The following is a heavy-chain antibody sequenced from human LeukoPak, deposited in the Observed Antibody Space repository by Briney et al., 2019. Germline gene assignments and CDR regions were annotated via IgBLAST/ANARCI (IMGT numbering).Heavy chain of an antibody. CDR2: IYYSGST. CDR1: GGSISSSSYY. J-gene: IGHJ6*03. CDR3: ARLRYNYYYYMDV. V-gene: IGHV4-39*01. Sequence: PSETLSLTCTVSGGSISSSSYYWGWIRQPPGKGLEWIGSIYYSGSTYYNPSLKSRLTISVDTSNNQFSLKLSSVTAADTAVYYCARLRYNYYYYMDVWGKGTTVTVSS. D-gene: IGHD1-14*01.